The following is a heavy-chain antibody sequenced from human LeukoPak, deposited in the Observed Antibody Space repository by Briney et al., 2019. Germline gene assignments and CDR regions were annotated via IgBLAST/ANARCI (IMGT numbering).Heavy chain of an antibody. CDR3: AKVSGAIDPFDS. Sequence: GGSLRLSCAASGFTFSSYAMNWVRQAPGKGLEWVSTISGSGGSTYYADSVKGRFTISRDYSNNTIYLQMTSLTAEDTAVYYCAKVSGAIDPFDSWGQGTLVTVSS. D-gene: IGHD2-15*01. V-gene: IGHV3-23*01. J-gene: IGHJ5*01. CDR1: GFTFSSYA. CDR2: ISGSGGST.